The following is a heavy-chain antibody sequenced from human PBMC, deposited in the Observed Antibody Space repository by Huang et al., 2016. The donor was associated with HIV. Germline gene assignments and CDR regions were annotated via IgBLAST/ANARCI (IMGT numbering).Heavy chain of an antibody. CDR3: AKVATQTDLRPVDHSYIWPAYRYARKYYMDG. V-gene: IGHV3-30-3*02. CDR2: ISKDGNNK. CDR1: GFTFNASP. Sequence: LAESGGGVVQPGRSLRISCVGSGFTFNASPMSWVRRAPAKGLEWVAYISKDGNNKVYGDAVKGRFSISRDNAKNTLGLQRRSLSPGVTAIYYCAKVATQTDLRPVDHSYIWPAYRYARKYYMDGWGTGTTVIVSS. J-gene: IGHJ6*03. D-gene: IGHD3-16*02.